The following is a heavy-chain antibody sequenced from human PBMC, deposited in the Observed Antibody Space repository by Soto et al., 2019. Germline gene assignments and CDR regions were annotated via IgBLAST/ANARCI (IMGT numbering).Heavy chain of an antibody. V-gene: IGHV3-23*01. J-gene: IGHJ4*02. Sequence: PGGSMRVSYTASGCTFSNHAVRWVRKAPGKGLEWVAAISGGGGGTYLADSVKGRFTISRDNSRNTVYMQMNSLRAEDTAAYYCAKGAAQRNYYFDFWGQGTLVTVS. CDR1: GCTFSNHA. D-gene: IGHD1-1*01. CDR3: AKGAAQRNYYFDF. CDR2: ISGGGGGT.